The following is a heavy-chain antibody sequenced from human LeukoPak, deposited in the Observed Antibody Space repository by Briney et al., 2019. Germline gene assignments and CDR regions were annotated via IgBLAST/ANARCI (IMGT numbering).Heavy chain of an antibody. V-gene: IGHV4-59*08. CDR3: ARVDSGSFLGDWFDP. Sequence: NTSETLSLTCTVSGGSISSYYWSWIRQPPGKGLEWIGYIYYSGSTNYNPSLKSRVTTSVDTSKNQFSLKLSSVTAADTAVYYCARVDSGSFLGDWFDPWGQGTLVTVSS. CDR1: GGSISSYY. D-gene: IGHD1-26*01. CDR2: IYYSGST. J-gene: IGHJ5*02.